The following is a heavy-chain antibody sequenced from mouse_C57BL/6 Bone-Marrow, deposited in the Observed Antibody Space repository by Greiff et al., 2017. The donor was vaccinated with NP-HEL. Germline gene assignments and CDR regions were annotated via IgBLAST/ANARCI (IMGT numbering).Heavy chain of an antibody. CDR3: ARCYYGSSYGYFDV. CDR1: GYSFTGYY. J-gene: IGHJ1*03. CDR2: INPSTGGT. Sequence: VQLQQSGPELVKPGASVKISCKASGYSFTGYYMNWVKQSPEKSLEWIGEINPSTGGTTYNQKFKSKATLTVDTSSSTAYMQLSSLTSEDSAVYYCARCYYGSSYGYFDVWGTGTTVTVSS. D-gene: IGHD1-1*01. V-gene: IGHV1-42*01.